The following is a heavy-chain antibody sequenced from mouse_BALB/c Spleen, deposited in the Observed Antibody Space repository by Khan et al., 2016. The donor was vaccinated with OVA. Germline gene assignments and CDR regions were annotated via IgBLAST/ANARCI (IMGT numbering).Heavy chain of an antibody. V-gene: IGHV3-1*02. J-gene: IGHJ2*01. D-gene: IGHD2-4*01. CDR3: SIFDYDGIDH. Sequence: VQLKQSGPDLVEPSQSLSLTCTVTGFSITSDYSWHWIRQFPGNKLEWLGYMHFSGRTNYNPSLKSRISITRDSSRNQFFLQLNSVTTGDSATYYCSIFDYDGIDHWGQGTTLTVSS. CDR1: GFSITSDYS. CDR2: MHFSGRT.